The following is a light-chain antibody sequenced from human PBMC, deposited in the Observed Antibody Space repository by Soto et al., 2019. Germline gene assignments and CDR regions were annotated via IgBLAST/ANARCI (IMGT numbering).Light chain of an antibody. J-gene: IGKJ1*01. CDR3: QQYGSSAWT. CDR2: GAS. CDR1: QSVSSSY. Sequence: ETVLTQSPGTLSLSPGERATLSCRASQSVSSSYLAWYQHKPGQAPRLLIYGASSRATGIPDRFSGSGSGTEFTLTISRLEPEDFAVYYCQQYGSSAWTLGQGTKVEIK. V-gene: IGKV3-20*01.